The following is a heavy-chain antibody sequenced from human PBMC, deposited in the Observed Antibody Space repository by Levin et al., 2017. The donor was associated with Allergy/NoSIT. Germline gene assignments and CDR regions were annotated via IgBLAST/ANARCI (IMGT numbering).Heavy chain of an antibody. CDR3: ARGAVAGEDY. D-gene: IGHD6-19*01. CDR2: IWYDGSNK. Sequence: GESLKISCAASGFTFSSYGMHWVRQAPGKGLEWVAVIWYDGSNKYYADSVKGRFTISRDNSKNTLYLQMNSLRAEDTAVYYCARGAVAGEDYWGQGTLVTVSS. V-gene: IGHV3-33*01. J-gene: IGHJ4*02. CDR1: GFTFSSYG.